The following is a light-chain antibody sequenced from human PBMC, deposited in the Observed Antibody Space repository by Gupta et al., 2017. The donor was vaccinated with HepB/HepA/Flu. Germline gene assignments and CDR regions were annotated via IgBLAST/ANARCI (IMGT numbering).Light chain of an antibody. CDR1: QSVLYSANNRNY. J-gene: IGKJ1*01. Sequence: DIVMTQSPVSLAVSHGESATINCKSSQSVLYSANNRNYFGWYQQKPGQPPKLLIYWASTRESGVPDRFSGSGSGTDFTLTISSLQAEDVAVYYCQQYYSNSWTFGQGTKVEIK. CDR3: QQYYSNSWT. CDR2: WAS. V-gene: IGKV4-1*01.